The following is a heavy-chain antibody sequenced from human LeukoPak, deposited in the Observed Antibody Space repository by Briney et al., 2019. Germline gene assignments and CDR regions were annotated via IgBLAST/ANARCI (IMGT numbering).Heavy chain of an antibody. V-gene: IGHV1-2*06. Sequence: GASVKVSCKASGYTFTGYYTHWVRQAPGQGLEWMGRINPNSGGTNYAQKFQGRVTMTRDTSISTAYMELSRLRSDDTAVYYCARKRGSTYYYDSSGYYYAEYFQHWGQGTLVTVSS. CDR1: GYTFTGYY. CDR2: INPNSGGT. J-gene: IGHJ1*01. D-gene: IGHD3-22*01. CDR3: ARKRGSTYYYDSSGYYYAEYFQH.